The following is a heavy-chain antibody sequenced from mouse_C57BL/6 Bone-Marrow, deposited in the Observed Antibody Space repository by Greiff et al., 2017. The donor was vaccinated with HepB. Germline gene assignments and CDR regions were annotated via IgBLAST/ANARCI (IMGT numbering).Heavy chain of an antibody. D-gene: IGHD2-2*01. V-gene: IGHV1-59*01. Sequence: QVQLKQPGAELVRPGTSVKLSCKASGYTFTSYWMHWVKQRPGQGLEWIGVIDPSDSYTNYNQKFKGKATLTVDTSSSTAYMQLSSLTSEDSAVYYCARGSTMVTTGYFDYWGQGTTLTVSS. CDR3: ARGSTMVTTGYFDY. CDR2: IDPSDSYT. CDR1: GYTFTSYW. J-gene: IGHJ2*01.